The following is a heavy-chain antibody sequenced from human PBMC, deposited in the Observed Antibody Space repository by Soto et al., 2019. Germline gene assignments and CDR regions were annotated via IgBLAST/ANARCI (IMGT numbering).Heavy chain of an antibody. Sequence: SGPTLVNPTHTLTLTCTFSGFSLSTIEVAVGWIRQPPGKALEWLALIYWDDDKRYSPTLNNRLTVTKDTSKKQVVLSMTNMDTVDTGTYFCARLIDLDVVFDYWGQGSLVTVSS. V-gene: IGHV2-5*02. D-gene: IGHD3-16*01. CDR2: IYWDDDK. J-gene: IGHJ4*02. CDR1: GFSLSTIEVA. CDR3: ARLIDLDVVFDY.